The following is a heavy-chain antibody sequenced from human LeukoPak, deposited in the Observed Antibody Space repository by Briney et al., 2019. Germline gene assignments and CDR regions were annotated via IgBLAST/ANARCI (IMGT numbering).Heavy chain of an antibody. J-gene: IGHJ1*01. CDR3: AKWAYCSGGSCYSAEYFQH. CDR2: ISGSGGST. D-gene: IGHD2-15*01. Sequence: GGSLRLSCAASGFTFSSYAMSWVRQAPGKGLEWVSAISGSGGSTYYADSVKGRLTISRDNSKTTLYLQMNSMRAEDTAVYYCAKWAYCSGGSCYSAEYFQHWGQGTLVTVSS. V-gene: IGHV3-23*01. CDR1: GFTFSSYA.